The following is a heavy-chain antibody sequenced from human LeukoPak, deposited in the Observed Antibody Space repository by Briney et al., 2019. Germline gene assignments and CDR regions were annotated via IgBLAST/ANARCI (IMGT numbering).Heavy chain of an antibody. CDR3: ARGYYYDSSGYYYEALLAY. CDR1: GFTVSSNY. CDR2: IYSGGST. V-gene: IGHV3-66*01. J-gene: IGHJ4*02. D-gene: IGHD3-22*01. Sequence: GGSLRLSCAASGFTVSSNYMSWVRQAPGKGLEWVSVIYSGGSTYYADSVKGRFTISRDNSKNTLYLQMNSLRAEDTAVYYCARGYYYDSSGYYYEALLAYWGQGTLVTVSS.